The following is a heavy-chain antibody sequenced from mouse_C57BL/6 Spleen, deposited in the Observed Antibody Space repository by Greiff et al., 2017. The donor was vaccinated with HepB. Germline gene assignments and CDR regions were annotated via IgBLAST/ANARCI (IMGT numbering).Heavy chain of an antibody. J-gene: IGHJ1*03. CDR1: GFSLTSYG. Sequence: QVQLQQSGPGLVQPSQRLSITCTVSGFSLTSYGVHWVRQSPGKGLEWLGVIWRGGSTDYNAAFMSRLSITKDNSKSQVFFKMNSLQADDTAIYYCAKNRDGNLRDWYFDVWGTGTTVTVSS. V-gene: IGHV2-5*01. CDR3: AKNRDGNLRDWYFDV. D-gene: IGHD2-1*01. CDR2: IWRGGST.